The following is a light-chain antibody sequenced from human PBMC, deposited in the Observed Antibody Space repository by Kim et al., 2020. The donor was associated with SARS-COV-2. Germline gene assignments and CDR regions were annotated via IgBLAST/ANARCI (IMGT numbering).Light chain of an antibody. CDR3: QQFPTITIT. CDR2: DAS. J-gene: IGKJ5*01. V-gene: IGKV1-33*01. CDR1: PDFKNY. Sequence: GDRVTFSFPESPDFKNYLNWYQQTPGKAPNLLVFDASNLETGDPSRFSGLGTGADFTFTISSLQPEDFATYFCQQFPTITITFAQETRL.